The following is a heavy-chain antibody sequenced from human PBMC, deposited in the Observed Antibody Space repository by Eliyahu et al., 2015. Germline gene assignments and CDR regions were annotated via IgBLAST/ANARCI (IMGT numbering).Heavy chain of an antibody. J-gene: IGHJ4*01. CDR1: GGSFSGYD. V-gene: IGHV4-34*02. CDR2: INHSGSS. Sequence: QVQLQQWGAGLLKPSETLSLTCNVYGGSFSGYDWNWIRQSPEKGLEWIGEINHSGSSNYNPSLKSRVTISAATSKNQFFLKLTSVTAADTAVYYCARASGQFHFDSSPYYYVDHWGHGTLVTVSS. CDR3: ARASGQFHFDSSPYYYVDH. D-gene: IGHD3-22*01.